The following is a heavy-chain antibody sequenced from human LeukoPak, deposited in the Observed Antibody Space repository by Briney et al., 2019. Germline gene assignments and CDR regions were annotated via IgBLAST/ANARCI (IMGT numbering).Heavy chain of an antibody. D-gene: IGHD3-22*01. V-gene: IGHV4-39*01. Sequence: PSETLSLTCTVSGGSISSSSYYWGWIRQPPGKGLEWIGNIYYSGSTNLNSSLKSQVTISVDTSKNQFSLKLSSVTAADTAVYYCARLAPSNYHGGSGYLDYWGQGTLVTVSS. J-gene: IGHJ4*02. CDR1: GGSISSSSYY. CDR3: ARLAPSNYHGGSGYLDY. CDR2: IYYSGST.